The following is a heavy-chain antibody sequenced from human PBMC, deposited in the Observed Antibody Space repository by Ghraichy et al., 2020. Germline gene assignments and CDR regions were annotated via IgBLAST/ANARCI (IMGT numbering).Heavy chain of an antibody. D-gene: IGHD5-24*01. CDR2: IYYSGST. J-gene: IGHJ6*03. V-gene: IGHV4-59*01. CDR3: ARVVDGYNFLGYYYYYMDV. Sequence: SQTLSLTCTVSGGSISSYYWSWIRQPPGKGLEWIGYIYYSGSTNYNPSLKSRVTISVDTSKNQFSLKLSSVTAADTAVYYCARVVDGYNFLGYYYYYMDVWGKGTTVTVSS. CDR1: GGSISSYY.